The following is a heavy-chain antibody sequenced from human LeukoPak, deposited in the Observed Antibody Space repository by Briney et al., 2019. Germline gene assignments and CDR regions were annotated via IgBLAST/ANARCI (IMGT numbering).Heavy chain of an antibody. J-gene: IGHJ6*03. V-gene: IGHV1-3*03. Sequence: ASVKVSCTASGYTFTSYAMHWLRQSPGQRLEWRGWFNAGNGYTKYSQEFQGRVTITRDTSASTAYMELSSLRSEDMAVYYCARSRVAAAGLMDVWGKGTTVSVSS. CDR3: ARSRVAAAGLMDV. D-gene: IGHD6-13*01. CDR1: GYTFTSYA. CDR2: FNAGNGYT.